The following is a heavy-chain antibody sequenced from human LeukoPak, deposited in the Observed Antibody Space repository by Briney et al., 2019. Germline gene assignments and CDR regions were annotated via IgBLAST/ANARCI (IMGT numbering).Heavy chain of an antibody. CDR1: GGSINNSPSF. D-gene: IGHD2-2*02. J-gene: IGHJ6*02. CDR2: IYYNGVA. V-gene: IGHV4-39*01. CDR3: ARHDCSSTSCYRVVGYFGLDV. Sequence: SETLSLTCSVSGGSINNSPSFWGWIRQSPEKGLEWIGSIYYNGVAYYNPSLKSRVTISLDTSRHHFSLTLNSVTDSDTAVYYCARHDCSSTSCYRVVGYFGLDVWCQGTTVTVSS.